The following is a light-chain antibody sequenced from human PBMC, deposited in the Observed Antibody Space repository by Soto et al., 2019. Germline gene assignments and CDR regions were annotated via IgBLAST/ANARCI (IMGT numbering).Light chain of an antibody. Sequence: EIVLTQSPGTLSLSPGARATLSCRASQSVTSTYLAWYQQAPGQTPRLLIYGASSRATGIPDRFSGSGSGTDFTLTTSRLEPEDFAVYYCQQYGSSPITFGQGTRLEIK. J-gene: IGKJ5*01. CDR1: QSVTSTY. V-gene: IGKV3-20*01. CDR3: QQYGSSPIT. CDR2: GAS.